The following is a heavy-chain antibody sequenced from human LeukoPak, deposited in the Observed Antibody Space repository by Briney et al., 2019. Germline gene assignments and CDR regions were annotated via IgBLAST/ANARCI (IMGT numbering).Heavy chain of an antibody. J-gene: IGHJ4*02. D-gene: IGHD4-17*01. V-gene: IGHV3-53*01. CDR3: ARVHDYGDRRGFDY. CDR2: IYSGGST. Sequence: PGGSLRLSCAASGFIFSTYSMSWVRQAPGKGLEWVSVIYSGGSTYYADSVKGRFTISRDNSKNTLYLQMNSLRAEDTAVYYCARVHDYGDRRGFDYWGQGTLVTVSS. CDR1: GFIFSTYS.